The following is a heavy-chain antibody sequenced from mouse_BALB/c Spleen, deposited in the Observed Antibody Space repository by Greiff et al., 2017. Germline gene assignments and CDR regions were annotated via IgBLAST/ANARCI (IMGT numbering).Heavy chain of an antibody. Sequence: EVQLVESGAELVKPGASVKLSCTASGFNIKDTYMHWVKQRPEQGLEWIGRIDPANGNTKYDPKFQGKATITADTSSNTAYLQLSSLTSEDTAVYYCARSRDGYPAWFAYWGQGTLVTVSA. J-gene: IGHJ3*01. V-gene: IGHV14-3*02. CDR1: GFNIKDTY. D-gene: IGHD2-3*01. CDR3: ARSRDGYPAWFAY. CDR2: IDPANGNT.